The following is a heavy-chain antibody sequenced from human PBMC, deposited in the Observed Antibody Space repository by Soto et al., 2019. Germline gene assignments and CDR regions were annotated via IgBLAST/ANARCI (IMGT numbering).Heavy chain of an antibody. D-gene: IGHD5-18*01. J-gene: IGHJ6*02. CDR2: IYHSGST. CDR1: GGSIISSNC. V-gene: IGHV4-4*02. Sequence: SETLSLTCAVSGGSIISSNCLILFRHPPGKGLEWIGEIYHSGSTNYNPSLKSRVTISVDKSKNQFSLKLSSVTAADTAVYYCARRGYSYGLLYYYGMDVWGQGTTVTVSS. CDR3: ARRGYSYGLLYYYGMDV.